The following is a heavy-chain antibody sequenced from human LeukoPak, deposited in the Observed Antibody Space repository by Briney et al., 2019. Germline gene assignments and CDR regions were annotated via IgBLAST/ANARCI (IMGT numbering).Heavy chain of an antibody. Sequence: SETLSLTCAVYGGSFSGYYWSWIRQPPGKGLEWIGYIYYSGSANYNPSLKSRVTTSINTSKNQFSLKLTSVTAADTAVYYCARSQIWVYDYVRGSPQPTFDYWGQGTLVTVSS. CDR1: GGSFSGYY. CDR3: ARSQIWVYDYVRGSPQPTFDY. V-gene: IGHV4-59*08. D-gene: IGHD3-16*01. J-gene: IGHJ4*02. CDR2: IYYSGSA.